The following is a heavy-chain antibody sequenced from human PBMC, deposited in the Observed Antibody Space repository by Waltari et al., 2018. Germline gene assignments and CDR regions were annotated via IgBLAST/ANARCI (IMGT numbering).Heavy chain of an antibody. J-gene: IGHJ6*02. V-gene: IGHV3-74*01. D-gene: IGHD5-18*01. CDR2: INGVGSTS. CDR1: GFTYSNHW. Sequence: EEQLVESGGGLVQPGDSLRLSCAASGFTYSNHWMHWVRQAPGRGLVLVSRINGVGSTSNYADSVKGRFTISRDNTKKTLYLQMKRLSVEDTAVYYCARLAPKTYRSPVPGRDYYYGLDVWGQGTTVTVSS. CDR3: ARLAPKTYRSPVPGRDYYYGLDV.